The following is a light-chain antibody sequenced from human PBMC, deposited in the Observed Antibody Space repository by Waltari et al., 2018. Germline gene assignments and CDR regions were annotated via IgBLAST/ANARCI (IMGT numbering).Light chain of an antibody. CDR3: SSYTTTDTPV. CDR1: SSDVGIYNY. J-gene: IGLJ3*02. V-gene: IGLV2-14*01. Sequence: QSALTQPASVSGSPGQSITISCIGTSSDVGIYNYVSWYQQPPGKAPKLLIYEVSNRPSGVSNRFSASKSGNTASLTISGLQAEDEAHYYCSSYTTTDTPVFGGGTKLTVL. CDR2: EVS.